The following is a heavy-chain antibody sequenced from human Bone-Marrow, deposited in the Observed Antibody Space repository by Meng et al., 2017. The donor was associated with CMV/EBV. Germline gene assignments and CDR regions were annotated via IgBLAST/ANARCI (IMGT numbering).Heavy chain of an antibody. V-gene: IGHV3-30*02. J-gene: IGHJ3*02. CDR2: IRYDGSNK. D-gene: IGHD1-26*01. Sequence: GGSLRLSCAASGFTFSSYAMHWVRQAPGKGLEWVAFIRYDGSNKFYADSVKGRFTISRDNSKNTLYLQMNSLRAEDTAVYYCAKESGSYSAFDIWGQGTMVTVSS. CDR3: AKESGSYSAFDI. CDR1: GFTFSSYA.